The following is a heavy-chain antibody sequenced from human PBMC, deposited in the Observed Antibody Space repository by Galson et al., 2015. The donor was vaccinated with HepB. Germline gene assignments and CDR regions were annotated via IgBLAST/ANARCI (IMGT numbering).Heavy chain of an antibody. J-gene: IGHJ4*02. D-gene: IGHD3-22*01. V-gene: IGHV1-46*03. CDR2: INPSGGST. CDR3: TRALFLRNQGKWFPDY. Sequence: SVKVSCKASGYSFINYYIHWVRQAPGQGLEWMGIINPSGGSTSYAQKFQDRVTMTRDTSTSTVYMELSSLRSEDTAMYYCTRALFLRNQGKWFPDYWGQGTLVTVSS. CDR1: GYSFINYY.